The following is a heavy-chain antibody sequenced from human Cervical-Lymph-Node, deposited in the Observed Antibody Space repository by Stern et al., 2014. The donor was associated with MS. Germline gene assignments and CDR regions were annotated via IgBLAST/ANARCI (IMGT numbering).Heavy chain of an antibody. CDR2: ISTYNGNT. J-gene: IGHJ4*02. CDR3: AIGSNWWQYHFDD. Sequence: QVQLVQSGAEVKQPGASVKVSCRASGYSFSKFAFSWVRQAPGQGLEWMAWISTYNGNTVYAQNFQGRATVTTDTTTNTGYMELRSLRSDDTAVYYCAIGSNWWQYHFDDWGQGTLVAVSS. CDR1: GYSFSKFA. V-gene: IGHV1-18*01. D-gene: IGHD6-13*01.